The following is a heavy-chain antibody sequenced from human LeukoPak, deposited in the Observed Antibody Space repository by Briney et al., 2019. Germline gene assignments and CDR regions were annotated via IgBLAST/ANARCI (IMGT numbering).Heavy chain of an antibody. CDR1: GGSISTNNY. CDR2: IHFSGTT. V-gene: IGHV4-39*01. D-gene: IGHD6-19*01. J-gene: IGHJ4*02. CDR3: ARHGQWLVRLDY. Sequence: SETLSLTCTVSGGSISTNNYWAWIRQSPGKVPEWIGSIHFSGTTYYSPSLQSRVSISIDTSNNQFSLKLTSVTAADTALYSCARHGQWLVRLDYWGQGTLVTVSS.